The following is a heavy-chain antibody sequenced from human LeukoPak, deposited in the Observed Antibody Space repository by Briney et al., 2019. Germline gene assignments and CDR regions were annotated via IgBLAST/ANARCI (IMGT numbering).Heavy chain of an antibody. CDR2: IYYSGST. CDR3: AQGEFLEWLPLDY. Sequence: SETLSLTRTVSGGSISSGDYYWSWIRQPPGKGLEWIGYIYYSGSTYYNPSLKSRVTISVDTSKNQFSLKLSSVTAADTAVYYCAQGEFLEWLPLDYWGQGTLVTVSS. V-gene: IGHV4-30-4*08. J-gene: IGHJ4*02. CDR1: GGSISSGDYY. D-gene: IGHD3-3*01.